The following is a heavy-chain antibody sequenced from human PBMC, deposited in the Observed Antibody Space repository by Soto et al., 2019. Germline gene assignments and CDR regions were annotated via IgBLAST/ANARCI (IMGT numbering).Heavy chain of an antibody. Sequence: SETLSLTCTVSGGSVSSGSYYWSWIRQPPGKGLEWIGYIYYSGSTNYNPSLKSRVTISVNTSKNQFSLKLSSVTAADTAVYYCARDRSLAEVYYYYGMDVWGQGTTVTVSS. CDR3: ARDRSLAEVYYYYGMDV. D-gene: IGHD6-13*01. V-gene: IGHV4-61*01. J-gene: IGHJ6*02. CDR1: GGSVSSGSYY. CDR2: IYYSGST.